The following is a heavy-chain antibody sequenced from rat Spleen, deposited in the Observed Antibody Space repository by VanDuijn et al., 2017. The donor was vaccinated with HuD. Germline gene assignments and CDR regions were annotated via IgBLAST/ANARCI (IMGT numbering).Heavy chain of an antibody. CDR2: IWTGGTT. D-gene: IGHD4-1*01. J-gene: IGHJ2*01. CDR1: GFSLTSYN. CDR3: AFPHNTYFDY. V-gene: IGHV2-30*01. Sequence: QVQLKESGPGLVQPSQTLSLTCTVSGFSLTSYNVHWVRQPTGKGLEWMGVIWTGGTTDYSSALKSRLSISRDTSKSQVFLKMNSLQTEDTAIYYCAFPHNTYFDYWGQGVMVTVSS.